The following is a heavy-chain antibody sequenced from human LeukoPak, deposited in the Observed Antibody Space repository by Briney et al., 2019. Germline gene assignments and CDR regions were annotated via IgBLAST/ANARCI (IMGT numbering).Heavy chain of an antibody. CDR1: GFTFYDYG. CDR2: INWNGGST. V-gene: IGHV3-20*04. D-gene: IGHD3-10*01. Sequence: GGSLRLSCAASGFTFYDYGMSWVRHAPGKGLEWVSGINWNGGSTGYADSVKGRFTISRDNAKNSLYLQMNSLRAEDTAVYYCARNLGQGLGDDAFDIWGQGTMVTVSS. J-gene: IGHJ3*02. CDR3: ARNLGQGLGDDAFDI.